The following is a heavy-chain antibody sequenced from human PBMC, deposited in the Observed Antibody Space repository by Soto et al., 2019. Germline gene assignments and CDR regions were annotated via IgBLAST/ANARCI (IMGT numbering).Heavy chain of an antibody. CDR1: GGTFSSYT. Sequence: SVKVSCKASGGTFSSYTISWVRQAPGQGLEWMGRIIPILGIANYAQKFQGRVTITADKSTSTAYMELSSLRSEDTAVYYCARLDITMTPGSGYYGMDVWGQGTTVTVSS. J-gene: IGHJ6*02. V-gene: IGHV1-69*02. CDR2: IIPILGIA. CDR3: ARLDITMTPGSGYYGMDV. D-gene: IGHD3-22*01.